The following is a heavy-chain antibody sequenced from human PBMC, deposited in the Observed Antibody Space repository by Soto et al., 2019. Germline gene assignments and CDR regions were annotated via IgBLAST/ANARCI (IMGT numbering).Heavy chain of an antibody. CDR3: ARAFGTLGYCSGGSCLRIRWFDP. V-gene: IGHV4-59*01. D-gene: IGHD2-15*01. CDR2: IYYSGST. J-gene: IGHJ5*02. CDR1: GGSISSYY. Sequence: PSETLSLTCTVSGGSISSYYWSWIRQPPGKGLECIGYIYYSGSTNYNPSLKSRVTISVDTSKNQFSLKLSSVTAADTAVYYCARAFGTLGYCSGGSCLRIRWFDPWGQGTQVTVSS.